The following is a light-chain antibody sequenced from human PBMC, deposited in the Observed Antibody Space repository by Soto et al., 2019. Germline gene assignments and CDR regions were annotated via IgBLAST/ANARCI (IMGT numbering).Light chain of an antibody. CDR1: QSVGSW. CDR2: KAS. CDR3: QQYDAYPWT. V-gene: IGKV1-5*03. J-gene: IGKJ2*02. Sequence: DIPMTQSPSTLSASVGDRVTITCRASQSVGSWLAWYQQKPGKAPKYLIYKASILESGVPSRFSGSGSGTEFPLTISSLQPDDFATYYCQQYDAYPWTFGQGTKLDFK.